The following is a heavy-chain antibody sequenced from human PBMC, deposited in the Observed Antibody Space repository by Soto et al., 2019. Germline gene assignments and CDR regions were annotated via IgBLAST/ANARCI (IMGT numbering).Heavy chain of an antibody. D-gene: IGHD6-13*01. Sequence: ASVKVSCKASGYTFTSYYMHWVRQAPGQGLEWMGIINPSGGSTSYAQKFQGRATMTRDTSTSTVYMELSSLRSEDTAVYYCARGEGTAAAGTHWFDPWGQGTLVTVSS. J-gene: IGHJ5*02. CDR3: ARGEGTAAAGTHWFDP. V-gene: IGHV1-46*01. CDR1: GYTFTSYY. CDR2: INPSGGST.